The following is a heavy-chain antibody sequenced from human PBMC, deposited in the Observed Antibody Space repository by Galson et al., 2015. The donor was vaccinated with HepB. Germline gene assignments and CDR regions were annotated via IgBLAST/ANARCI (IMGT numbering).Heavy chain of an antibody. CDR2: IFPSDSDT. V-gene: IGHV5-51*01. CDR3: ARYGYNLRLFEWLSECWLDP. D-gene: IGHD3-3*01. CDR1: GYRFTSHW. J-gene: IGHJ5*02. Sequence: QSGAEVKKPGESLNISCTSSGYRFTSHWIAWVRQVPGKGLEWMGIIFPSDSDTRYSPSFQGQVTISVDKSISTAYLQWSSLKASDTAMHYCARYGYNLRLFEWLSECWLDPWGQGTLVTVSS.